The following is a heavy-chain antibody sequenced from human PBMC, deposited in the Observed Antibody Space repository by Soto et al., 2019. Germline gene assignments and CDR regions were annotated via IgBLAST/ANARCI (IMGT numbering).Heavy chain of an antibody. J-gene: IGHJ3*02. V-gene: IGHV4-59*01. Sequence: SETLSLTCTVSGGSISSYYWSWIRQPPGKGVEWIGYIYYSGSTNYNPSLKSRVTISVDTSKNQFSLKLSSVTAADTAVYYCARVRGFGYSSSPGAFDIWGQGTMVTVSS. D-gene: IGHD6-13*01. CDR2: IYYSGST. CDR3: ARVRGFGYSSSPGAFDI. CDR1: GGSISSYY.